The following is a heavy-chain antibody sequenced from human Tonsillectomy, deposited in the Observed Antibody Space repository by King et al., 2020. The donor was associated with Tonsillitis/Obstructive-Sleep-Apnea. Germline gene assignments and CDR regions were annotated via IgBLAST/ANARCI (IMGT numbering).Heavy chain of an antibody. CDR1: GFTFSSYE. D-gene: IGHD3-16*02. J-gene: IGHJ3*02. CDR3: ADLSMGQNDAFDI. CDR2: ISSRGTTI. V-gene: IGHV3-48*03. Sequence: QLVQSGGGLVQPGGSLRLSCAASGFTFSSYEMNWVRQAPGKGLEWVSYISSRGTTIDYADSVQGRFTISRDNAKSSLYLQMNSLRAEDTAVYYCADLSMGQNDAFDIWGQGTMVTVSS.